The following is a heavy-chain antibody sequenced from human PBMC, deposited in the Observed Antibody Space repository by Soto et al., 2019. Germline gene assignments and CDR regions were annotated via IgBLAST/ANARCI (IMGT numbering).Heavy chain of an antibody. V-gene: IGHV5-10-1*01. CDR3: ARQYRSVVEFDY. CDR1: GYSFTGYW. Sequence: GQALKLSCTGSGYSFTGYWISWVRQMPGKGLEWMGRIDPSDSYTNYSPSFQGHVTISGDKSISTAYLQWSSLKASDTAMYYCARQYRSVVEFDYWGQGTLITVSS. CDR2: IDPSDSYT. J-gene: IGHJ4*02. D-gene: IGHD2-21*01.